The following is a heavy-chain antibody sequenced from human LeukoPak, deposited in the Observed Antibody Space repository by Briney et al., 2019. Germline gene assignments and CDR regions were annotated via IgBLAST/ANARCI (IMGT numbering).Heavy chain of an antibody. Sequence: PGGSLRLSCAASGFTFSSYGMHWVRQAPGKGLEWMAFIRYDGSNKYYADSVKGRFTISRDNSKNTLYLQMNSLRAEDTAVYYCAKDIAPYSSSAPPDCWGQGTLVTVSS. D-gene: IGHD6-6*01. CDR3: AKDIAPYSSSAPPDC. CDR1: GFTFSSYG. V-gene: IGHV3-30*02. J-gene: IGHJ4*02. CDR2: IRYDGSNK.